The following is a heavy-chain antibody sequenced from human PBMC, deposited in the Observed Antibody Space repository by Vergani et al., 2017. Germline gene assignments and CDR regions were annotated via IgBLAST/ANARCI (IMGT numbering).Heavy chain of an antibody. J-gene: IGHJ4*02. CDR2: ISYDGSNK. D-gene: IGHD6-19*01. Sequence: QVQLVESGGGVVQPGRSLRLSCAASGFTFSSYAMHWVRQAPGKGLEWVAVISYDGSNKYYADSVKGRFTISRDNSKNTLYLQMNSLRAEDTAVYYCLGDLRSSGWTPAAYFDYWGQGTLVTVSS. CDR1: GFTFSSYA. V-gene: IGHV3-30-3*01. CDR3: LGDLRSSGWTPAAYFDY.